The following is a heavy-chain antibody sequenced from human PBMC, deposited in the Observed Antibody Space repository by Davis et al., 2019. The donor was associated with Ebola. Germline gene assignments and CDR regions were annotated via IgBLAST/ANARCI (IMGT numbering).Heavy chain of an antibody. V-gene: IGHV3-21*01. CDR2: ISSGSSYI. D-gene: IGHD5-24*01. CDR1: GFMFSNYA. CDR3: ARPRDGYNPPAFDY. Sequence: GESLKISCAASGFMFSNYAMNWVRQAPGKGLEWVSSISSGSSYIYYADSVKGRFTISRDNAKNSLYLQLNSLRAEDTAVYYCARPRDGYNPPAFDYWGQGTLVTVSS. J-gene: IGHJ4*02.